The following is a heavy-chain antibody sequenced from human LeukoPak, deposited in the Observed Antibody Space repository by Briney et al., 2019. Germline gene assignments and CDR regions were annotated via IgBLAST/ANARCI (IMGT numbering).Heavy chain of an antibody. Sequence: SETLPLTCTVSGGSISSGGYYWSWIRQHPGKGLELIGDIYYSGSTYYNPSLKSRVTISVDTSKNQFSLKLSSVTDADTAVYYCARGHGGTSRVWYYFDYWGQGTLVTVSS. J-gene: IGHJ4*02. CDR3: ARGHGGTSRVWYYFDY. CDR2: IYYSGST. V-gene: IGHV4-31*03. CDR1: GGSISSGGYY. D-gene: IGHD4-23*01.